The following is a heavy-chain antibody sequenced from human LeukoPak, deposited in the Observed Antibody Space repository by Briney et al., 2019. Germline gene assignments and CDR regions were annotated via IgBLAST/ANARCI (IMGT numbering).Heavy chain of an antibody. V-gene: IGHV3-23*01. J-gene: IGHJ4*02. CDR3: AKDPEYSSGETDY. D-gene: IGHD6-19*01. CDR2: ISGSGVST. Sequence: GGTLRLSCAASGFTFSSYGMSWVRQAPGKGLEWVSAISGSGVSTYYADSVKGRFTISRDNSKNTLYLQMNSLRAEDTAVYYCAKDPEYSSGETDYWGQGTLVTVSS. CDR1: GFTFSSYG.